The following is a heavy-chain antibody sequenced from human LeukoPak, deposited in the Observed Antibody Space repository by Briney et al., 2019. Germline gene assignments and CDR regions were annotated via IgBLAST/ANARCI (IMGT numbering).Heavy chain of an antibody. V-gene: IGHV4-61*02. J-gene: IGHJ3*02. Sequence: PSQTLSLTCTVSGGSISSGRYYWSWIRQPAGKGLEWIGRIYTNGSTNYNPSLKSRVTISVDTSKKQFSLKLSSVTAADTAVYYCARQKWRYYYDSSSKSLDAFDIWGQGTMVTVSS. CDR2: IYTNGST. D-gene: IGHD3-22*01. CDR1: GGSISSGRYY. CDR3: ARQKWRYYYDSSSKSLDAFDI.